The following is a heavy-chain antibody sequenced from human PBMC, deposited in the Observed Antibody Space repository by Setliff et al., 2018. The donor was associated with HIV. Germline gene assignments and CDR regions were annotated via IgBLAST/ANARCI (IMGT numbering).Heavy chain of an antibody. Sequence: SETLSLTCAVYVGSFSDYFWTWIRQTPGKGLEWIGSICGTWKTYYNPSLKSRVTISVDTSKNQLSLKMTSVTAADTAVYYCATEEGTTVHRIGFWGQGTLVTVSS. D-gene: IGHD4-17*01. CDR1: VGSFSDYF. CDR3: ATEEGTTVHRIGF. CDR2: ICGTWKT. V-gene: IGHV4-34*01. J-gene: IGHJ4*02.